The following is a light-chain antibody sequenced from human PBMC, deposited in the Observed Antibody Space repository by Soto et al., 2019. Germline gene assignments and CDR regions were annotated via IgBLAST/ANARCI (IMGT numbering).Light chain of an antibody. J-gene: IGKJ2*01. V-gene: IGKV1-6*01. CDR2: AAS. Sequence: AIQMTQSPSSLSASVGDRVTITCRASQGIRFDLAWYQQKPGKAPELLIYAASTLQSGVPSRFSGSGSATDFTLTISSLQPEDFATYFCLQDYNYPPTFGQGTKREIK. CDR1: QGIRFD. CDR3: LQDYNYPPT.